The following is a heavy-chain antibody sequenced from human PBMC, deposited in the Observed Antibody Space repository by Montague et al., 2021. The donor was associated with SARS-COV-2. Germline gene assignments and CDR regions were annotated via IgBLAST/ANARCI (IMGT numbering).Heavy chain of an antibody. CDR2: ST. D-gene: IGHD4-23*01. J-gene: IGHJ4*02. V-gene: IGHV4-4*07. Sequence: STNYNPSLRSRVSMSVDTSKSQFSLKLSSVTAADTAVYYCAIDVVTNLGTFYYWCRGTLGNVSS. CDR3: AIDVVTNLGTFYY.